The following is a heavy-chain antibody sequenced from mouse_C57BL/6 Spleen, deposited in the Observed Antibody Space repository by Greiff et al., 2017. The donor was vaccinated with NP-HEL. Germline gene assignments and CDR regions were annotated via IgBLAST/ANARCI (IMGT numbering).Heavy chain of an antibody. V-gene: IGHV3-1*01. J-gene: IGHJ4*01. CDR3: ARGHGSRRYYAMDY. CDR1: GYSITSGYD. CDR2: ISYSGST. Sequence: DVKLQESGPGMVKPSQSLSLTCTVTGYSITSGYDWHWIRHFPGNKLEWMGYISYSGSTNYNPSLKSRISITHDTSKNHFFLKLKSVTTEDTATYYCARGHGSRRYYAMDYWGQGTSVTVSS. D-gene: IGHD1-1*01.